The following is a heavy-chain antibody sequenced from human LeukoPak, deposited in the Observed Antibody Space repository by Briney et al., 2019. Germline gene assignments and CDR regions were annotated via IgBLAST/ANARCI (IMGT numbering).Heavy chain of an antibody. CDR3: AKGRSSSSRRTFNY. CDR2: IDGSGSGT. Sequence: GGSLRLFCAASGSIFSSYAMSWVCQGPGKGLEWVSTIDGSGSGTYYADSVKGRFTISRDDSKNTLYLQMNNLRVEDTAVYCYAKGRSSSSRRTFNYCGQGTLVTVSS. D-gene: IGHD6-13*01. CDR1: GSIFSSYA. V-gene: IGHV3-23*01. J-gene: IGHJ4*02.